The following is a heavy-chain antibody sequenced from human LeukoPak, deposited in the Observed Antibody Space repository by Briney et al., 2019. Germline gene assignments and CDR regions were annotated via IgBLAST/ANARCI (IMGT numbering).Heavy chain of an antibody. V-gene: IGHV4-39*01. CDR2: IFYSGTT. D-gene: IGHD2-21*01. CDR3: ARKSLRIGSNNWFDP. J-gene: IGHJ5*02. CDR1: GDSISNSLYY. Sequence: SETLSLTCSVSGDSISNSLYYWGWIRQPPGKGLEWIASIFYSGTTYYNTSLKSRVTISVDTSKNRFSLKLSSVTAADTAIYFCARKSLRIGSNNWFDPWGQGTLVSVSS.